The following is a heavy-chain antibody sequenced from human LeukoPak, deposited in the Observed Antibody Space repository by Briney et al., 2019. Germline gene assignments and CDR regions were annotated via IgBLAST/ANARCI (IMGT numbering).Heavy chain of an antibody. CDR3: ARERSGSEIFARSFDI. J-gene: IGHJ3*02. D-gene: IGHD3-3*01. CDR2: IYHSGST. Sequence: PGGSLRLSCSVSGFIFRDFSMSWVRQSPGKGLEWIGEIYHSGSTNYNPSLKSRITISVDKSKNHFSLKLSSVTAADTAVYYCARERSGSEIFARSFDIWGQGTKVTVSS. V-gene: IGHV4-4*02. CDR1: GFIFRDFS.